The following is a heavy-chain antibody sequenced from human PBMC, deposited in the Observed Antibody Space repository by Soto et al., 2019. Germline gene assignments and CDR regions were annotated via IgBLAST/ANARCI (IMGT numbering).Heavy chain of an antibody. D-gene: IGHD6-13*01. CDR2: IIPIFGTA. CDR1: GGTFSSYA. Sequence: QVQLVQSGAEVKKPGSSVKVSCKASGGTFSSYAISWVRQAPGQGIEWMGGIIPIFGTANYAQKFQGRVTITADESTSTAYMELRSLRSEDTAGYYCATSNLLVPEEGFDYWGQGTLVTVSS. V-gene: IGHV1-69*12. J-gene: IGHJ4*02. CDR3: ATSNLLVPEEGFDY.